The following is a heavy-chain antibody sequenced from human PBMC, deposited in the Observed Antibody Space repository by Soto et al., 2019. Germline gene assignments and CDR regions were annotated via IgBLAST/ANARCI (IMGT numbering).Heavy chain of an antibody. CDR2: IYYSGST. J-gene: IGHJ5*02. Sequence: SETLSLTCTVSGGSISSGDYYWSWIRQPPGKGLEWIGYIYYSGSTYYNPSLKSRVTISVDTSKNHFSLKLSSVTAADTAVYYCARVHVLLWFGELLRSNWFDPWGQGTLVTVSS. D-gene: IGHD3-10*01. V-gene: IGHV4-30-4*01. CDR3: ARVHVLLWFGELLRSNWFDP. CDR1: GGSISSGDYY.